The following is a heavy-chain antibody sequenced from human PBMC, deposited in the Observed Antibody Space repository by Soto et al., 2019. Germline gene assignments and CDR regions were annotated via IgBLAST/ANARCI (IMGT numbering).Heavy chain of an antibody. CDR3: AKVGETVTTNYYFDY. Sequence: QVQLVESGGGVVQPGRSLRLSCAVSGFTFSRYGMHWVRQAPGKGLEWVAVISYDGSNKYYADSVKGRFTISRDNSKNTLYLQMNSLRAEDTAVYYCAKVGETVTTNYYFDYWGQRTLVTVSS. J-gene: IGHJ4*02. D-gene: IGHD4-17*01. V-gene: IGHV3-30*18. CDR1: GFTFSRYG. CDR2: ISYDGSNK.